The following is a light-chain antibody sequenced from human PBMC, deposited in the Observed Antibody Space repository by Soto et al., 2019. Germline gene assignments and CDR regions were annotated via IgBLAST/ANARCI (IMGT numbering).Light chain of an antibody. CDR3: QQYESHSET. CDR1: QSIGSW. Sequence: DIQMTQSPSTLSASVGDRVTITCWASQSIGSWLAWHQQKPGKAPKLLIYDGTYLESGGPSRFRGSGSGTEFTLTISSLQPDDSATYYCQQYESHSETFGQGTKVDIK. V-gene: IGKV1-5*01. J-gene: IGKJ1*01. CDR2: DGT.